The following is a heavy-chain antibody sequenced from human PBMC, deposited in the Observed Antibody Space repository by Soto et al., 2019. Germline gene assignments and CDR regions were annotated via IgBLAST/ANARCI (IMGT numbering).Heavy chain of an antibody. CDR1: GGSFSSNP. V-gene: IGHV1-69*01. CDR2: IIPIFATV. J-gene: IGHJ4*02. Sequence: QVQLVQSGSEVKKPGSSVKVSCKASGGSFSSNPISWVRQAPGQGLEWMAGIIPIFATVHYAQKFQGRVTITADESTITAYMALTSVRSEATAVYVCGRGGRGYSSAPRYYFDYWCQGTLGIVSS. D-gene: IGHD5-18*01. CDR3: GRGGRGYSSAPRYYFDY.